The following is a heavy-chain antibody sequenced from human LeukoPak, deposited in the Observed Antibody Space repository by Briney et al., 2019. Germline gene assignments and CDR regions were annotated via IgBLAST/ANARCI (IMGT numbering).Heavy chain of an antibody. CDR2: ISGSGAGT. V-gene: IGHV3-23*01. Sequence: GGSLRLSCAASGFTFSSYTMSWVRQAPGKGLEWVSAISGSGAGTYYADSVKGRFTISRDNSKNTLYLQMNSLRAEDTAVYYCARPLNWDRNSVWFDPWGQGTLVTVSS. D-gene: IGHD4-23*01. CDR1: GFTFSSYT. J-gene: IGHJ5*02. CDR3: ARPLNWDRNSVWFDP.